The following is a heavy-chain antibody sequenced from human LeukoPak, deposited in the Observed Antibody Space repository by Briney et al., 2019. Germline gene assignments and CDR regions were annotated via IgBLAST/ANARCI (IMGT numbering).Heavy chain of an antibody. CDR3: ATDRAAAEAFDI. CDR2: FDPEGGET. CDR1: GYTLTELS. V-gene: IGHV1-24*01. J-gene: IGHJ3*02. Sequence: ASVRVSCKVSGYTLTELSMHWVRQAPGKGLEWMGGFDPEGGETIYAQKFQGRVTMTEDTSTDTAYMELSSLRSEDTAVYYCATDRAAAEAFDIWGQGTMVTVSS. D-gene: IGHD6-13*01.